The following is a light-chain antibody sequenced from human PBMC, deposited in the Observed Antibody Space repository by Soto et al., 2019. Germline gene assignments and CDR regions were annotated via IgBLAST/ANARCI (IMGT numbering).Light chain of an antibody. V-gene: IGLV1-40*01. Sequence: QSVLTQPPSVSVAPVQRVTISCTGSSSNIGAGYDVHWYQQLPGTAPKLLIYGNSNRPSGVPDRFSGSKSGTSASLAITGLQAEDEADYYCQSYDSSLSGVVFGGGTKVTVL. J-gene: IGLJ2*01. CDR2: GNS. CDR1: SSNIGAGYD. CDR3: QSYDSSLSGVV.